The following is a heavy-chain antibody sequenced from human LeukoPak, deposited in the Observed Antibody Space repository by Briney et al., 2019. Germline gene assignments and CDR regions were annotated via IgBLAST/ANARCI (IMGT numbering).Heavy chain of an antibody. D-gene: IGHD6-6*01. Sequence: SETLSLTCSVSGTSITWGYYWGWIRQPPGKGLEWIASVYHSGSTDYNPSLKSRVTMSVDTSNNHFSLKLSSVTAADTAVYYCARGSSREARPFDYWGQGTLVTVSS. CDR1: GTSITWGYY. V-gene: IGHV4-38-2*02. CDR3: ARGSSREARPFDY. J-gene: IGHJ4*02. CDR2: VYHSGST.